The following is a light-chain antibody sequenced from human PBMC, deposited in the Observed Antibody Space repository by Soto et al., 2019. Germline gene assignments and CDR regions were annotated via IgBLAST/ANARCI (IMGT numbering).Light chain of an antibody. J-gene: IGLJ2*01. Sequence: QSALTQPPSASGSPGQSVTISCAGNNCDIGSYDFVSWYQQHPGKAPKLILFEVTKRPSGVADRFSGSKSGNTASLTVSGLQAEDEGDYYCSSYGGRNSVVLGGGTQLNVL. CDR3: SSYGGRNSVV. CDR2: EVT. V-gene: IGLV2-8*01. CDR1: NCDIGSYDF.